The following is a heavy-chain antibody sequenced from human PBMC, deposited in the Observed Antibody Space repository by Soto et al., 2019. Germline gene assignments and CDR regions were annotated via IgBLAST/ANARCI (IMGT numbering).Heavy chain of an antibody. V-gene: IGHV1-24*01. J-gene: IGHJ3*02. CDR2: FDPEDGET. CDR1: GYTLTELS. D-gene: IGHD6-19*01. Sequence: ASVKVSCKVSGYTLTELSMHWVRQAPGKGLEWMGGFDPEDGETIYAQKFQGRVTMTEDTSTDTAYMELSSLRSEDTAVYYCATSEQWLVRRDAFDIWGQGTMVTVSS. CDR3: ATSEQWLVRRDAFDI.